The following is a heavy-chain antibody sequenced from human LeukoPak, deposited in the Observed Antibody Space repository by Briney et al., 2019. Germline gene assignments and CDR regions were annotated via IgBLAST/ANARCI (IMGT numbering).Heavy chain of an antibody. Sequence: ASVTVSFRASGYTFTIYGISWVRQAPGQGLEWMGWISAYNGNTNYAQKLQGRVTITTDTSTSTAYMELRSLRSDDTAVYYCARVWASGSPAPSYYYYYMDVWGKGTTVTISS. CDR1: GYTFTIYG. V-gene: IGHV1-18*01. CDR2: ISAYNGNT. J-gene: IGHJ6*03. D-gene: IGHD3-10*01. CDR3: ARVWASGSPAPSYYYYYMDV.